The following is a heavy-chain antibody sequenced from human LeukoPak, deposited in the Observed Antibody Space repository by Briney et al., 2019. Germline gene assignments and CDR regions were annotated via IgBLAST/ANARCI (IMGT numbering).Heavy chain of an antibody. Sequence: GSLRLSCAASGFTFSSYSMNWVRQAPGKGLEWVSSISSSSSYIYYADSVKGRFTISRDNAKNSLYLQMNSLRAEDTAVYYCARLGGDGYFDYWGQGTLVTVSS. J-gene: IGHJ4*02. D-gene: IGHD3-16*01. CDR1: GFTFSSYS. CDR3: ARLGGDGYFDY. CDR2: ISSSSSYI. V-gene: IGHV3-21*01.